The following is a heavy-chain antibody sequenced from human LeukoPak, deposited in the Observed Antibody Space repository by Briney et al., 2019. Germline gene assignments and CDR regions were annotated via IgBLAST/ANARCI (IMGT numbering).Heavy chain of an antibody. J-gene: IGHJ5*02. V-gene: IGHV4-34*01. Sequence: KPSETLSLTCAVYGWSFSGYYWSWIRQPPGKGLEWIGEINRSGSTNYNPSLKSRVTISVDTYKNQFSLKLSSVTAGGTAVYYCARGYGSGLWFDPWGQGTLVTVSS. CDR1: GWSFSGYY. D-gene: IGHD3-10*01. CDR2: INRSGST. CDR3: ARGYGSGLWFDP.